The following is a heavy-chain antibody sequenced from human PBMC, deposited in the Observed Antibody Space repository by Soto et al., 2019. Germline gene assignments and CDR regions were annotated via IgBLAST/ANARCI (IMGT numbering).Heavy chain of an antibody. CDR1: GGPFSGNY. D-gene: IGHD5-12*01. V-gene: IGHV4-34*01. CDR3: ARRGGYYLYFDF. J-gene: IGHJ4*02. CDR2: MNHSGSS. Sequence: QVLLQHWAAGLLEPSETVSLTCAFKGGPFSGNYWCWFRQPPGKGLERLREMNHSGSSNYNPSLMGRVAISVDTSKYQFSLNLTSVTAADTAVYYCARRGGYYLYFDFWGQGALVTFSS.